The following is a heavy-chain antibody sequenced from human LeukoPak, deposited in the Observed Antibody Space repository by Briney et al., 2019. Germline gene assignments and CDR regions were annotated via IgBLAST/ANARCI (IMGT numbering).Heavy chain of an antibody. CDR2: ISGSGYGT. CDR3: TKRGGYYFDY. CDR1: GFAFSTYA. J-gene: IGHJ4*01. V-gene: IGHV3-23*01. Sequence: PWGSLRLSCAASGFAFSTYAMRWVRQAPGKGLEWVSAISGSGYGTYYADSVKGRFTISRDNSKNTLYLQMSSLRAEDTALYYCTKRGGYYFDYWGHGTLVSVSS. D-gene: IGHD3-22*01.